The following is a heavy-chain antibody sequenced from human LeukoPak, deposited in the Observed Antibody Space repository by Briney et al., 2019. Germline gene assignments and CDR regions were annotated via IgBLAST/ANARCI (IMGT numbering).Heavy chain of an antibody. D-gene: IGHD3-3*01. CDR3: ARDFSTYYDFWSGSRSDRFDP. CDR1: GYAFTGYY. J-gene: IGHJ5*02. Sequence: ASVKVSCKASGYAFTGYYMHWVRQAPGQGLEWMGRINPNSGGTNYAQKFQGRVTMTRDTSISTAYMELSRLRSDDTAVYYCARDFSTYYDFWSGSRSDRFDPWGQGTLVTVSS. CDR2: INPNSGGT. V-gene: IGHV1-2*06.